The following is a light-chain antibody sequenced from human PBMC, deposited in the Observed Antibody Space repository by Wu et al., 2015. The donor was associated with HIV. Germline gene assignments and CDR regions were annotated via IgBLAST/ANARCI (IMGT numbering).Light chain of an antibody. J-gene: IGKJ5*01. CDR2: KAS. Sequence: DIQLTQSPLTLSASVGDRVTITCRASQSISNWLAWYQQKPGKAPKLLIYKASTLESGVPSRFSGSGSGTEFTLTISSLQPDDFANYYCQQLNTYPLTFGQGTRLEIK. CDR3: QQLNTYPLT. V-gene: IGKV1-5*03. CDR1: QSISNW.